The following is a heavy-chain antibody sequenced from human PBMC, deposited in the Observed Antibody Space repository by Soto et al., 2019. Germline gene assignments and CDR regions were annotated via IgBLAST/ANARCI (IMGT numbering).Heavy chain of an antibody. CDR1: GFTFSSYG. CDR2: ISYDGSNK. V-gene: IGHV3-30*18. Sequence: PGGSLRLSCAASGFTFSSYGMHWVRQAPGKGLEWVAVISYDGSNKYYADSVKGRFTISRDNSKNTLYLQMNSLRAEDTAVYYCAKGGFRSSGWPTNYYDLGYWGQRTLVTVSS. D-gene: IGHD6-19*01. J-gene: IGHJ4*02. CDR3: AKGGFRSSGWPTNYYDLGY.